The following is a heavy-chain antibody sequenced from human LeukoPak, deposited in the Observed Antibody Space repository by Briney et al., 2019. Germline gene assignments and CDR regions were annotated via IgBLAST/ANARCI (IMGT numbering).Heavy chain of an antibody. Sequence: VGSLRLSCAASGISFSSYWMSWVRQAPGKGLEWVANIKQDGSDKNYVDSVKGRFTISRDNAKNALYLQMNSLRAEDTAVYYCASAWGMDVWGQGTTVTVSS. V-gene: IGHV3-7*01. CDR2: IKQDGSDK. J-gene: IGHJ6*02. CDR3: ASAWGMDV. CDR1: GISFSSYW.